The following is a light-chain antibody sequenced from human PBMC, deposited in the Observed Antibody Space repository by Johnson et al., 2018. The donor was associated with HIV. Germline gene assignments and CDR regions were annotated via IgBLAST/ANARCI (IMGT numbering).Light chain of an antibody. CDR2: ENN. V-gene: IGLV1-51*02. J-gene: IGLJ1*01. CDR1: SSNIGDNY. Sequence: QSVLTQPPSVSAAPGQKVSISCSGSSSNIGDNYVSWYQQVPGTAPKLLIYENNKRPSGIPYRFSGSKSGTSATLGITGLQTGDEADYYCGTWDSSLSAYVFGTGTTVTVL. CDR3: GTWDSSLSAYV.